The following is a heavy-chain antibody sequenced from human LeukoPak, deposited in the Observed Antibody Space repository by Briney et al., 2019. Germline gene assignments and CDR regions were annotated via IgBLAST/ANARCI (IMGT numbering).Heavy chain of an antibody. Sequence: PSETLSLTCTVSGGSISSYYWSWIRQPPGKGLEWIGYIYYSGSTNYNPSLKSRVTISVDTSKNQFSLKLSSVTAADTAVYYCVRGSSSFVYWGQGTLVTVSS. J-gene: IGHJ4*02. CDR1: GGSISSYY. V-gene: IGHV4-59*08. CDR3: VRGSSSFVY. D-gene: IGHD6-13*01. CDR2: IYYSGST.